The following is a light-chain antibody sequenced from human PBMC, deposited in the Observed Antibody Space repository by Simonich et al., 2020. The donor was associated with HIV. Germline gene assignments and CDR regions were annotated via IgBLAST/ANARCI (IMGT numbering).Light chain of an antibody. Sequence: EIVLTQSPATLSLSPGERATLSCGASQSVSSSYLAWYQQKPGQAPRLLIYAASTRATGIPARFSGTGSGTEFTLTISSMQSEDFALYYCQQYNNWPPLTFGGGTKVEIK. V-gene: IGKV3-15*01. J-gene: IGKJ4*01. CDR1: QSVSSSY. CDR3: QQYNNWPPLT. CDR2: AAS.